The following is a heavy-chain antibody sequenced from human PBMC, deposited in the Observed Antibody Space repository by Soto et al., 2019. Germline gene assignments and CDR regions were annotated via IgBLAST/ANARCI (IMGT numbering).Heavy chain of an antibody. CDR1: GGSVSSGSYY. CDR2: IYYSGST. J-gene: IGHJ4*02. CDR3: ARDNGSGSYYRTLAGFDY. D-gene: IGHD3-10*01. Sequence: SETLSLTCTVSGGSVSSGSYYWSWIRQPPGKGLEWIGYIYYSGSTNYNPSLKSRVTILVDTSKNQFSLKLSSVTAADTAVYYCARDNGSGSYYRTLAGFDYWGQGTLVTVSS. V-gene: IGHV4-61*01.